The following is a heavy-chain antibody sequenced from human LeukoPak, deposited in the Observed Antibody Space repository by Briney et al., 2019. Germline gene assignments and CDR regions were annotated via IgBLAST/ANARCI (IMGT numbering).Heavy chain of an antibody. D-gene: IGHD6-19*01. CDR3: ARESSGWYDY. CDR1: GGSISTYY. J-gene: IGHJ4*02. V-gene: IGHV4-59*01. CDR2: IYYSGTT. Sequence: SETLSLTCTVSGGSISTYYWNWIRQPPGKGLEWIGYIYYSGTTNYNPSLKSRVSMSVDTSKNQFSLKLSSVTAADTAVYYCARESSGWYDYWGQGTLVTVSS.